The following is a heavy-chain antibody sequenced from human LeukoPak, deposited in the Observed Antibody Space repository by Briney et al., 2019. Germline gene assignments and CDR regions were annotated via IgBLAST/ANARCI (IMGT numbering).Heavy chain of an antibody. CDR1: GFTFSSYG. CDR2: ISYDGSNE. Sequence: PGRSLRLSCVGTGFTFSSYGMHWVRQAPGKGLEWVAVISYDGSNEDYADSVTGRFNISRDNSKNTLYLQMNSLRPEDTAVYYCAKDYTIFGIVIHLFDYWGQGTLVTVSS. D-gene: IGHD3-3*01. V-gene: IGHV3-30*18. J-gene: IGHJ4*02. CDR3: AKDYTIFGIVIHLFDY.